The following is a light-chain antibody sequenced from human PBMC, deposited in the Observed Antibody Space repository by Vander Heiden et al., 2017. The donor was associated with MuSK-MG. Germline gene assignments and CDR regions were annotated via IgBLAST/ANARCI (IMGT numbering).Light chain of an antibody. V-gene: IGKV3-11*01. CDR3: QQRSSWPRVT. CDR1: QSVRNY. J-gene: IGKJ4*01. CDR2: DAS. Sequence: EIVLTQSPATLSLSPGERATLSCRASQSVRNYLAWYQQKPGQAPRLLIYDASNGATSIPARFSGSGSGTDFTLTISSLEPEDFAVYYCQQRSSWPRVTFGGGTKVEIK.